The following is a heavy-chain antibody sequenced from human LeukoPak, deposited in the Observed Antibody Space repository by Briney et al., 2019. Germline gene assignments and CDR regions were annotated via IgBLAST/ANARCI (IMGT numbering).Heavy chain of an antibody. CDR2: IKQDGSEK. Sequence: GGSLRLSCAASGFTFSSYWMSWVRQAPGKGLEWVANIKQDGSEKYYVDSVKGRFTISRDNAKNSLYLQMNSLRAEDTAVYYRARDSRSDSSGYYSWGQGTLVTVSS. CDR1: GFTFSSYW. D-gene: IGHD3-22*01. CDR3: ARDSRSDSSGYYS. V-gene: IGHV3-7*03. J-gene: IGHJ4*02.